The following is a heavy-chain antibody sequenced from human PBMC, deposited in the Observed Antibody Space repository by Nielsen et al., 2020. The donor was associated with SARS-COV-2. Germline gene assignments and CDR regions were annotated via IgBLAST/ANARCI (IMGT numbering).Heavy chain of an antibody. Sequence: GESLKISCSASGFTFSSTYMDWVRQAPGQGLVWVSRINPSRSGTAYADSVKGRFAVSRDNAENTVVLQIHSLRVEDTAVYYCAGGADFWSGTQKYYMDVWGKGTTVTVSS. J-gene: IGHJ6*03. CDR3: AGGADFWSGTQKYYMDV. CDR2: INPSRSGT. CDR1: GFTFSSTY. D-gene: IGHD3-3*01. V-gene: IGHV3-74*01.